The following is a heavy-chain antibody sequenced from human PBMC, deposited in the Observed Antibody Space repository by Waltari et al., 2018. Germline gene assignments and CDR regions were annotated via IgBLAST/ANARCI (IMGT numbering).Heavy chain of an antibody. CDR1: GYTFTSYD. CDR3: AKDAFSPRYSSSWYRYFQH. CDR2: MNPNSGNT. D-gene: IGHD6-13*01. V-gene: IGHV1-8*01. J-gene: IGHJ1*01. Sequence: QVQLVQSGAEVKKPGASVKVSCKASGYTFTSYDINWVRQATGQGLEWMGWMNPNSGNTGYAQKFQGRVTMTRNTSISTAYMELNSLRAEDTAVYYCAKDAFSPRYSSSWYRYFQHWGQGTLVTVSS.